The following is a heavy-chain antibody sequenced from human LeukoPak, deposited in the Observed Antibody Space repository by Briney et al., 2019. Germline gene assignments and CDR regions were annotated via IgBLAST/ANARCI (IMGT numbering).Heavy chain of an antibody. CDR2: IYTSGST. CDR3: ARKGWPSHYYYYYMDV. D-gene: IGHD2-15*01. Sequence: SQTLSLTCTVAGGSISSGSYYWSWIRQPAGKGLEWIGRIYTSGSTNYNPSLKSRVTISVDTSKNQFSLKLSSVTAADTAVYYCARKGWPSHYYYYYMDVWGKGTTVTISS. CDR1: GGSISSGSYY. V-gene: IGHV4-61*02. J-gene: IGHJ6*03.